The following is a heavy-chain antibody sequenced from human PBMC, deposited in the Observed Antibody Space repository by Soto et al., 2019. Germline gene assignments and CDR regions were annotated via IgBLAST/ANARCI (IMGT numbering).Heavy chain of an antibody. CDR2: IYATGTT. J-gene: IGHJ5*02. V-gene: IGHV4-4*07. D-gene: IGHD1-1*01. Sequence: SETLSLTCTVSGASISGFYWSWIRKSAGKGLEWIGRIYATGTTDYNPSLKSRVMMSVDTSKKQFSLKLRSVTAADTAVYYCVRDGTKTLRDWFDPWGQGILVTVSS. CDR3: VRDGTKTLRDWFDP. CDR1: GASISGFY.